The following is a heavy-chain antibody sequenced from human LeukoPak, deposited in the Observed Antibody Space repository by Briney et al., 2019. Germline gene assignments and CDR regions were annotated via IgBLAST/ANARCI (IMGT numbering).Heavy chain of an antibody. Sequence: ASVKVSCKASGYTFTSYDINWVRQATGQGLEWMGWMNPNSGNTGYAQKFQGRVTITRNTSISTAYMELSSLRSEDTAVYYCARGSYYYDSSGLDAFGIWGQGTMVTVSS. CDR1: GYTFTSYD. J-gene: IGHJ3*02. CDR2: MNPNSGNT. V-gene: IGHV1-8*03. CDR3: ARGSYYYDSSGLDAFGI. D-gene: IGHD3-22*01.